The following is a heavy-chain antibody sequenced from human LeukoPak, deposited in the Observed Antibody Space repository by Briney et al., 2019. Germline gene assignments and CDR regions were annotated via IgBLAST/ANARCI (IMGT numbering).Heavy chain of an antibody. Sequence: ASVKVSCKASGYTFTGYDINWVRQATGQGLEWMGWMNPNSGNTGYAQKFQGRVTMTRNTSISTAYMELSSLRSEDTAVYYCARVIVGGWYVWLNRIARFDYWGQGTLVTVSS. J-gene: IGHJ4*02. V-gene: IGHV1-8*01. CDR2: MNPNSGNT. CDR1: GYTFTGYD. CDR3: ARVIVGGWYVWLNRIARFDY. D-gene: IGHD6-19*01.